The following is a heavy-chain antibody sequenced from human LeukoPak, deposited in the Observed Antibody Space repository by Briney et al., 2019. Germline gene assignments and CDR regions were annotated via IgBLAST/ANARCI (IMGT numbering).Heavy chain of an antibody. CDR2: IRYDGSNK. Sequence: GGSLRLSCAASGFTFSSYWMSWVRQAPGKGLEWVAFIRYDGSNKYYADSVKGRFTISRDNSKNTLYLQMNSLRAEDTAVYYCAKGSGSYYHYFDYWGQGTLVTVSS. CDR3: AKGSGSYYHYFDY. J-gene: IGHJ4*02. CDR1: GFTFSSYW. D-gene: IGHD1-26*01. V-gene: IGHV3-30*02.